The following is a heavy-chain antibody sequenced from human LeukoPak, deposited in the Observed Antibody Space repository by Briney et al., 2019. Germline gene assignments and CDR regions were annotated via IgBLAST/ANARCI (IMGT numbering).Heavy chain of an antibody. CDR2: ISSGGGTT. CDR3: AKAGIAVPATPEY. Sequence: PGGSLRLSCAASGFTFSNYAMNWVRLAPGKGLESVSVISSGGGTTYYSDSVKGRFIISRDNSKNMLYLQMNSLRVDDTALYYCAKAGIAVPATPEYCGQGTQVTVSS. CDR1: GFTFSNYA. D-gene: IGHD6-19*01. V-gene: IGHV3-23*01. J-gene: IGHJ4*02.